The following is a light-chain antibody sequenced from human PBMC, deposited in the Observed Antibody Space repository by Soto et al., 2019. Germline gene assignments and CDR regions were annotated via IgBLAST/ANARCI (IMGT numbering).Light chain of an antibody. V-gene: IGLV2-11*01. CDR3: CSYAVRDTFYV. CDR2: DVS. Sequence: QSALTQPRSVSGSPGQSVIISCTGTSNDVGAYNYVSWYQQHPGKAPKLVIYDVSKRPSGVPARFSGSKSGNTASLTISGLQAEDEADYFCCSYAVRDTFYVFGTGTKVPVL. CDR1: SNDVGAYNY. J-gene: IGLJ1*01.